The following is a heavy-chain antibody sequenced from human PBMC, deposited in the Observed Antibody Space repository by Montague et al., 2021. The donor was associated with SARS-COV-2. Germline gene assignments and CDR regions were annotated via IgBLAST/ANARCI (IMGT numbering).Heavy chain of an antibody. CDR1: GGSVNDYY. Sequence: SETLSLTCAVSGGSVNDYYWSWIRQPPGKGLEWIGKVNHSGSTNYNPSLKSRVTTSVDTSKNQFSLKLTSVTAADTAVYYCARGARITSVVEVITDIWFDPWGQGTLVSVSS. V-gene: IGHV4-34*01. J-gene: IGHJ5*02. CDR3: ARGARITSVVEVITDIWFDP. D-gene: IGHD3-22*01. CDR2: VNHSGST.